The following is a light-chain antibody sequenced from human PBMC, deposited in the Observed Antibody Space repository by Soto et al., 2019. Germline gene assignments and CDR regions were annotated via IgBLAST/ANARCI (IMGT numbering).Light chain of an antibody. V-gene: IGKV4-1*01. Sequence: DIVMTQFPDSLAVSLGERATINCQSSQSVLYSSNNKNYLAWYQQKSGQSPKLLIYWASNRESGVPDGFSGSGSGTDFTLAISSLQAEDVAVYYCQQYFSAPRTFGQGTKVEIK. CDR3: QQYFSAPRT. CDR2: WAS. J-gene: IGKJ1*01. CDR1: QSVLYSSNNKNY.